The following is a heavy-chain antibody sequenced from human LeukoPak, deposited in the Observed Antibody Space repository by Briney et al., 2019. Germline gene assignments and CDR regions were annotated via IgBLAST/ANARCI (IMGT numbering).Heavy chain of an antibody. CDR1: GFTFSSYE. Sequence: GGSLRLSCAGSGFTFSSYEMNWVLQAPGKGLEWISYISSSGSTISYADSVKGRFTISRDNSKNTLYLQMNSLRAEDTAVYYCARDLRHELPMRDYWGQGTLVTVSS. V-gene: IGHV3-48*03. CDR3: ARDLRHELPMRDY. D-gene: IGHD3-10*01. J-gene: IGHJ4*02. CDR2: ISSSGSTI.